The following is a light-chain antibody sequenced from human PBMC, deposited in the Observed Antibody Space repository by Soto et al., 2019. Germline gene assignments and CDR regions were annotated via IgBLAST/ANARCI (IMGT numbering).Light chain of an antibody. CDR1: QGIRSS. J-gene: IGKJ1*01. Sequence: DIQMTQSPSSLSASVGDRVSITCRASQGIRSSLAWYQQKPGNPPKLLIYDASTLQSGVPSRFSGSGSGTDFTLTISSLQPEDFAIYYCEKYDNVPWTFGPGTKVEVK. CDR3: EKYDNVPWT. V-gene: IGKV1-27*01. CDR2: DAS.